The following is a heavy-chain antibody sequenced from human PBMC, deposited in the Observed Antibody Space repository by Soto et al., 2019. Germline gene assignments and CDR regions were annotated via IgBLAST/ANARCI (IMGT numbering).Heavy chain of an antibody. Sequence: SETLSLTCAVYGGSFSGYYWSWIRQPPGKGLEWIGEINHNGSTNYNPSLKSRVTISVDTSKNQFSLKLSSVTAADTAVYYCARYPLVFGVVIIYYYGMDVWGQGTTVTVSS. J-gene: IGHJ6*02. CDR2: INHNGST. CDR3: ARYPLVFGVVIIYYYGMDV. V-gene: IGHV4-34*01. D-gene: IGHD3-3*01. CDR1: GGSFSGYY.